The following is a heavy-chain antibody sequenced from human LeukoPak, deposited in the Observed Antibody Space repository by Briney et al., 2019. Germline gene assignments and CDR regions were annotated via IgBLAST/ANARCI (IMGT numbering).Heavy chain of an antibody. CDR3: ARQGAGGVDP. V-gene: IGHV4-39*01. J-gene: IGHJ5*02. CDR1: GGSISSSSYY. D-gene: IGHD3-16*01. CDR2: IYYSGST. Sequence: SETLSLTCTVSGGSISSSSYYWGWIRRPPGKGLEWIGSIYYSGSTYYNPSLKSRVTISVDTSKNQFSLKLSSVTAADTAVYYCARQGAGGVDPWGQGTLVTVSS.